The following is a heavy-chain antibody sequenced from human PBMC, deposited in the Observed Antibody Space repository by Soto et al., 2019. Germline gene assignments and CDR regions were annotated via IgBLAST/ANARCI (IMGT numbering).Heavy chain of an antibody. D-gene: IGHD5-12*01. CDR1: GFTFSSYS. CDR2: ISSSSSTI. V-gene: IGHV3-48*01. Sequence: EVQLVESGGGLVQPGGSLRLSCAASGFTFSSYSMNWVRQAPGKGLEWVSYISSSSSTIYYADSVKGRFTVSRDNAKNSLYIQLTSLTAADTAVSYWARQGWLRGLCHYWGQGTLVTVSS. CDR3: ARQGWLRGLCHY. J-gene: IGHJ4*02.